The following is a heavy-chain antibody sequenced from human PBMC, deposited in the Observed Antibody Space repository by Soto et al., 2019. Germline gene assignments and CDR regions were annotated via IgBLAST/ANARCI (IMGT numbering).Heavy chain of an antibody. J-gene: IGHJ3*02. CDR3: AGDSSGYSYDAFDI. Sequence: EVQLVESGGGLFQPGGSLRLSCAASRFTFSTYWMHWVRQAPGKGLVWVSRINSDGTGTSYADSVKGRITISRDNAKNTLYLQMNSLRSEDTAVYYCAGDSSGYSYDAFDIWGQGTMVTVSS. V-gene: IGHV3-74*01. CDR2: INSDGTGT. D-gene: IGHD3-22*01. CDR1: RFTFSTYW.